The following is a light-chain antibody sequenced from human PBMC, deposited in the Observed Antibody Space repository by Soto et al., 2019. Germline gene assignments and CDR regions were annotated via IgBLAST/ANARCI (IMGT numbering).Light chain of an antibody. CDR3: SSYTTSNTRQIV. Sequence: QSALTQPASVSGSPGQSITISCTGPSSDVGGYNYVSWYQHHPGKAPKLMIFDVSNRPSGVSNRFSGSKSGNTASLTSSGLQPEDEAYYYCSSYTTSNTRQIVFGTGTKLTVL. J-gene: IGLJ1*01. CDR2: DVS. CDR1: SSDVGGYNY. V-gene: IGLV2-14*03.